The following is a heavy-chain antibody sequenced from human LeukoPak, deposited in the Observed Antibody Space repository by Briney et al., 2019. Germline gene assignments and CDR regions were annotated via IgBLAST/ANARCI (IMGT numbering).Heavy chain of an antibody. CDR1: RFSFSTST. D-gene: IGHD1-14*01. CDR3: VRGDNRDY. CDR2: IGKNSRDM. J-gene: IGHJ4*02. Sequence: GGAPRLSCAASRFSFSTSTMNWVRQAPGKGLEWISSIGKNSRDMYYADSVRGRLTISRDNAKNSLFVIRNSLRVEDTSVYYCVRGDNRDYWGEGALVTVSS. V-gene: IGHV3-21*01.